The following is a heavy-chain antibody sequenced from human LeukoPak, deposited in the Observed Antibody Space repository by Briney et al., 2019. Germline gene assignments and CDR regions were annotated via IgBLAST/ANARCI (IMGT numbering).Heavy chain of an antibody. J-gene: IGHJ4*02. CDR3: ARGPNSNWSGLDF. CDR1: GFTFSDYW. Sequence: PGGSLRLSCADSGFTFSDYWIHWVRQAPGKGLVWVSRINTDGSITNYADSVKGRFTVSRDNAKNTLYLQVNNLRAEDTAVYYCARGPNSNWSGLDFWGQGTLLTVSS. V-gene: IGHV3-74*01. CDR2: INTDGSIT. D-gene: IGHD6-6*01.